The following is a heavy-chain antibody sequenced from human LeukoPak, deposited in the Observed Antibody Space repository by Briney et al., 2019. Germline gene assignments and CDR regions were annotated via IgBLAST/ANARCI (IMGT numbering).Heavy chain of an antibody. CDR2: ISSSGSTI. CDR3: AELGIAMIGGV. Sequence: GGSLRLSCAASGFTFSSYEMNWVRQAPGKGLEWVSYISSSGSTIYYVDSVKGRFTISRDNAKNSLYLQMNSLRAEDTAVYYCAELGIAMIGGVWGKGTTVTVSS. V-gene: IGHV3-48*03. D-gene: IGHD3-10*02. CDR1: GFTFSSYE. J-gene: IGHJ6*04.